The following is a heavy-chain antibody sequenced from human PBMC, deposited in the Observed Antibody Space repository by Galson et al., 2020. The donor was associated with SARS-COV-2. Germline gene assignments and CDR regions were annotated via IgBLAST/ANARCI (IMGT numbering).Heavy chain of an antibody. J-gene: IGHJ4*02. CDR1: GFTFSNAW. CDR2: IKSKTDGGTT. CDR3: TTDDSWIQRWAFDY. V-gene: IGHV3-15*01. D-gene: IGHD5-18*01. Sequence: TGWSLRLSCAASGFTFSNAWMSWVRQAPGKGLEWVGRIKSKTDGGTTDYAAPVKGRFTISRDDSKNTLYLQMNSLKTEDTAVYYCTTDDSWIQRWAFDYWGQGTLVTVSS.